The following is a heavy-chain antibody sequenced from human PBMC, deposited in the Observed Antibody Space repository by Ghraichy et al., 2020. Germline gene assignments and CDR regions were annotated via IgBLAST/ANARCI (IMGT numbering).Heavy chain of an antibody. CDR3: ARESVELPFDL. J-gene: IGHJ2*01. CDR1: GFTFSSYA. Sequence: GGSLRLPCAASGFTFSSYAMHWVRQAPGKGLEWVAVISYDGSNKYYADSVKGRFTISRDNSKNTLYLQMNSLRAEDTAVYYCARESVELPFDLWGRGTLVTVSS. D-gene: IGHD4-23*01. V-gene: IGHV3-30-3*01. CDR2: ISYDGSNK.